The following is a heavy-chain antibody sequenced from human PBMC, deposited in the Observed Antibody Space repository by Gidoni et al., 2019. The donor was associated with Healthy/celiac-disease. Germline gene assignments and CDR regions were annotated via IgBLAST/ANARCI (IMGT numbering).Heavy chain of an antibody. Sequence: QVQLVESGGGVVTPGRSLRLSCAASGFTFSSYAMHWVRQAPGKGLEWLAVISYDGSNKYYADSVKGRFTISRDNSKNTLYLQMNSLRAEDTAVYYCAREYYDFWSGNLLGYWSQGTLVTVSS. CDR1: GFTFSSYA. CDR3: AREYYDFWSGNLLGY. J-gene: IGHJ4*02. V-gene: IGHV3-30-3*01. CDR2: ISYDGSNK. D-gene: IGHD3-3*01.